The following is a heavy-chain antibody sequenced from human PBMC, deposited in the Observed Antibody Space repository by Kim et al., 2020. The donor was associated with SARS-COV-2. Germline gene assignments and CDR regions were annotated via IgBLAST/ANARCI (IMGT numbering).Heavy chain of an antibody. J-gene: IGHJ6*03. V-gene: IGHV3-30*01. D-gene: IGHD3-3*01. Sequence: GRFTSSRDNSKNTLYLQMNSLRAEDTAVYYCARGRIFGVVIRVDYYMDVWGKGTTVTVSS. CDR3: ARGRIFGVVIRVDYYMDV.